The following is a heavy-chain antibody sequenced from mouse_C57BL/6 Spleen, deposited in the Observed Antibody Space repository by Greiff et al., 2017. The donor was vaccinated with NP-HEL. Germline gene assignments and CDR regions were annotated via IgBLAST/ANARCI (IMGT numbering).Heavy chain of an antibody. J-gene: IGHJ3*01. CDR2: IDPSDSET. D-gene: IGHD4-1*01. CDR1: GYTFTSYW. Sequence: QVQLKQPGAELVRPGSSVKLSCKASGYTFTSYWMHWVKQRPIQGLEWIGNIDPSDSETHYNQKFKDKATLTVDKSSSTAYMQLSSLTSEDSAVYYCARGWDVGFAYWGQGTLVTVSA. V-gene: IGHV1-52*01. CDR3: ARGWDVGFAY.